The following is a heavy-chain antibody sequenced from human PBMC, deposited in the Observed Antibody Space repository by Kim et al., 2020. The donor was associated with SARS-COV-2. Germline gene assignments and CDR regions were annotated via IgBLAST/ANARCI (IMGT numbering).Heavy chain of an antibody. V-gene: IGHV1-24*01. CDR3: ASSGTYYYDSSGYYCLNH. Sequence: ASVKVSCKVSGYTITELSMHWVRQAPGKGLEWMGGFDPEDGETIYAQKFQGRVTMTEDTSTDTAYMGLSSLRSEDTAVYYCASSGTYYYDSSGYYCLNHWVQGTLVTVSS. J-gene: IGHJ5*02. CDR2: FDPEDGET. CDR1: GYTITELS. D-gene: IGHD3-22*01.